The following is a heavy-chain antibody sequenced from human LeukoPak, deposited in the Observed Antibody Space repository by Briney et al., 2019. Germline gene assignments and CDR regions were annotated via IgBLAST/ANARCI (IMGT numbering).Heavy chain of an antibody. D-gene: IGHD1-26*01. CDR3: ARGGVGATKGAFDI. J-gene: IGHJ3*02. Sequence: HTGGSLRLSCVAAGFTFSRYSMNWVRQAPGKGLEWVSYISSGSSAISYADSMKGRFTISRDNAGNSLYLQMNSLRAEDTALYYCARGGVGATKGAFDIWGQGTMVTVSS. CDR1: GFTFSRYS. CDR2: ISSGSSAI. V-gene: IGHV3-48*01.